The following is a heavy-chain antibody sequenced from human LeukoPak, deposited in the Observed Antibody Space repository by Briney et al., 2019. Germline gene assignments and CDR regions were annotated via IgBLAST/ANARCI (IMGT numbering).Heavy chain of an antibody. CDR1: GYTFTSYA. J-gene: IGHJ4*02. V-gene: IGHV1-3*01. Sequence: ASVKVSCKASGYTFTSYAMHWVRQAPGQRLEWMGWINVGNGNTKYSQKFQGRVTITRDTSARTAYMELSSLRSEDTAVYYCARLYSSSSSLDYWGQGTLVTVSS. D-gene: IGHD6-6*01. CDR3: ARLYSSSSSLDY. CDR2: INVGNGNT.